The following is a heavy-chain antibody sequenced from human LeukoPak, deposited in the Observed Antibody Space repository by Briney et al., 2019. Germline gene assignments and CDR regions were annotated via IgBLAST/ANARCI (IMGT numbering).Heavy chain of an antibody. CDR1: GFTFSTFA. V-gene: IGHV3-23*01. CDR2: IFLSGGEI. CDR3: ATYRQVLLPFES. D-gene: IGHD2-8*02. J-gene: IGHJ4*02. Sequence: GGSLRLSCAASGFTFSTFAMIWVRQPPGKGLEWVSSIFLSGGEIHYADSVRGRFTISRDNSKSTLSLQMNSLRAEDTAIYYCATYRQVLLPFESWGQGALVTVSS.